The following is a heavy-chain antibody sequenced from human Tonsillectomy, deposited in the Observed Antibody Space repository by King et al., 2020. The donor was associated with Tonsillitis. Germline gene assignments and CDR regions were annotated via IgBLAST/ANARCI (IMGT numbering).Heavy chain of an antibody. Sequence: QLQESGPGLVKPSQTLSLTCTVSGGSIGSGDYYWSWIRQPPGKGLEWIGYIYYSGSTYYNPSLKSRVTISVDTSKNQFSLKLSSVTAADTAVYYCARVPLDIVVVPAALSYYYGMDVWGQGTTVTVSS. V-gene: IGHV4-30-4*01. CDR2: IYYSGST. D-gene: IGHD2-2*03. J-gene: IGHJ6*02. CDR1: GGSIGSGDYY. CDR3: ARVPLDIVVVPAALSYYYGMDV.